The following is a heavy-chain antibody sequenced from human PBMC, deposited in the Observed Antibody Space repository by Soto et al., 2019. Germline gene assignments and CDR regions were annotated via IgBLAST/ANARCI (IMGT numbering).Heavy chain of an antibody. J-gene: IGHJ6*02. V-gene: IGHV4-4*02. CDR1: GGSISCSNW. CDR2: IYHSGST. Sequence: QVQLQEWGPGLVKPSGTLSLTCAVSGGSISCSNWWTWVRQPPGKGLEWIGEIYHSGSTNYNPSLKSRVTISVDKSKNQFSLKVTSVTAADTAVYYCAILLRSTYGMDVWGQGTTVTVSS. D-gene: IGHD3-3*01. CDR3: AILLRSTYGMDV.